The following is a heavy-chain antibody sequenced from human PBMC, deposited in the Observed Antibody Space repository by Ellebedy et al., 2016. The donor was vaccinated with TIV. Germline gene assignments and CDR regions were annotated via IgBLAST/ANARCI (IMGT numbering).Heavy chain of an antibody. D-gene: IGHD3-16*01. J-gene: IGHJ6*02. CDR2: IYDSGSR. V-gene: IGHV4-59*01. CDR3: ARVVGDQEWLRPKNYGMDV. Sequence: MPSETLSLTCSVSGGSMSNYFWSWIRQPPGKGLEWIGYIYDSGSRKYHPSLKSRVTISVDTSKNELSMKMRSVNAADTAFYYCARVVGDQEWLRPKNYGMDVWGQGTMVIVSS. CDR1: GGSMSNYF.